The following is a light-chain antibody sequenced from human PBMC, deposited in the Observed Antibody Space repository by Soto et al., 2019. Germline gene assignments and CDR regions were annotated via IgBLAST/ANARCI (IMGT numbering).Light chain of an antibody. V-gene: IGKV1-39*01. CDR3: QQTYNTPWT. Sequence: DIQMTQSPSSLPASVGDRVTITCRASPSISTYLNWYHQKPGKAPKLLIYAASSLQSGVPSRFSGSGSGTDFALTISSLQPEEFATYYCQQTYNTPWTFGQGTKVDIK. CDR1: PSISTY. J-gene: IGKJ1*01. CDR2: AAS.